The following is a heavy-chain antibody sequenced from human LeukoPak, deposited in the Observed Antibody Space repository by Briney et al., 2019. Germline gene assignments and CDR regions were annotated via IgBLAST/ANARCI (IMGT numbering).Heavy chain of an antibody. Sequence: GGSLRLSCAASGFTFSSYAMSWVRQAPGKGLEWVSYISSSSSYTNYADSVKGRFTISRDNAKNSLYLQMNSLRAEDTAVYYCARPRGYGSVRPLDYWGQGTLVTVSS. CDR2: ISSSSSYT. D-gene: IGHD3-10*01. CDR3: ARPRGYGSVRPLDY. CDR1: GFTFSSYA. J-gene: IGHJ4*02. V-gene: IGHV3-11*03.